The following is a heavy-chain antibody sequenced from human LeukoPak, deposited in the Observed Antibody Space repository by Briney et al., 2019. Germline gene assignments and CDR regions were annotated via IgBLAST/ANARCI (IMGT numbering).Heavy chain of an antibody. D-gene: IGHD3-3*01. Sequence: RPGGSLRLSCAASGFTFSSYAMSWVRQAPGKGLEWVSAISGSGGSTYYADSVKGRFTISRDNSKNTLYLQMNSLRAEDTAVYYCAKADVLRFLEWSWAGPKGGAFDIWGQGTMVTVSS. CDR1: GFTFSSYA. J-gene: IGHJ3*02. CDR2: ISGSGGST. V-gene: IGHV3-23*01. CDR3: AKADVLRFLEWSWAGPKGGAFDI.